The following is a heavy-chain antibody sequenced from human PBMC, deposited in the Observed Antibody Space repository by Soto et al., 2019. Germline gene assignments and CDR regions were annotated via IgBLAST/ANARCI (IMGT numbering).Heavy chain of an antibody. CDR1: GCTFTSYD. Sequence: ASVKVSCKASGCTFTSYDINWVRQSTGQGLEWMGWMNPNSGNTGYARKFQGRVTMTRNTSISTAYMELSRLRSEDTAVYYCARGYCSRTRCYHNWFEPWGQGTLVTVS. V-gene: IGHV1-8*01. D-gene: IGHD2-2*01. J-gene: IGHJ5*02. CDR3: ARGYCSRTRCYHNWFEP. CDR2: MNPNSGNT.